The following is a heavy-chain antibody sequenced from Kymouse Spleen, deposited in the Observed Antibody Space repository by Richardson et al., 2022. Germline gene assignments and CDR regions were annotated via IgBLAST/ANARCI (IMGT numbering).Heavy chain of an antibody. D-gene: IGHD1-7*01. CDR3: ARDNWNYLNYYGMDV. Sequence: QVQLVESGGGVVQPGRSLRLSCAASGFTFSSYGMHWVRQAPGKGLEWVAVIWYDGSNKYYADSVKGRFTISRDNSKNTLYLQMNSLRAEDTAVYYCARDNWNYLNYYGMDVWGQGTTVTVSS. J-gene: IGHJ6*02. CDR1: GFTFSSYG. V-gene: IGHV3-33*01. CDR2: IWYDGSNK.